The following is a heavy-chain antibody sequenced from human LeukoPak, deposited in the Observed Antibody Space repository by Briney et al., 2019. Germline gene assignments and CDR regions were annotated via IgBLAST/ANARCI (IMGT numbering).Heavy chain of an antibody. CDR1: VGSIGTHY. V-gene: IGHV4-59*08. D-gene: IGHD3-10*01. Sequence: SETLSLTCTVSVGSIGTHYCSWIRQPPGNGLEWIGYISNSGTTNYNPSLKSRLDMSVDTSKNQFSLKLSSVTAADTAVYYCARHLGLVRGSNWLDPWGQGTLVIVSS. CDR3: ARHLGLVRGSNWLDP. J-gene: IGHJ5*02. CDR2: ISNSGTT.